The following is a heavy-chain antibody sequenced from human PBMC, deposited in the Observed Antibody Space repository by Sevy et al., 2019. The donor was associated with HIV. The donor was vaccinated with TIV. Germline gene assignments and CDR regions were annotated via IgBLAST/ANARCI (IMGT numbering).Heavy chain of an antibody. CDR2: IYYSGST. Sequence: SETLSLTCTFSGGSISSYYWSWIRQPPGKGLEWIGYIYYSGSTNYNPSLKSRVTISVDTSKNQFSLKLSSVTAADTAVYYCARERRDSSGFDYWGQGTLVTVSS. D-gene: IGHD3-22*01. J-gene: IGHJ4*02. V-gene: IGHV4-59*01. CDR1: GGSISSYY. CDR3: ARERRDSSGFDY.